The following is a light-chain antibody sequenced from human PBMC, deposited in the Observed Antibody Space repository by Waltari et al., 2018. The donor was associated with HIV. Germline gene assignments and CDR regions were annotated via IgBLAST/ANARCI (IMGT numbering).Light chain of an antibody. J-gene: IGLJ2*01. V-gene: IGLV2-14*01. CDR2: EVS. CDR3: SSYTTSTTPVV. CDR1: SSDVGGYNY. Sequence: QPASVSGSPGQSITISCTGTSSDVGGYNYVSWYQQHPGKAPKLLISEVSNRPSGISNRFSGSKSGNTASLTISGLQTEDEANYYCSSYTTSTTPVVFGGGTKLTVL.